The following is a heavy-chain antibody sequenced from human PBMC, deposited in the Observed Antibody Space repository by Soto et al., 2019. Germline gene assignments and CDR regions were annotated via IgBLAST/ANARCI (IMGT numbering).Heavy chain of an antibody. J-gene: IGHJ4*02. D-gene: IGHD2-15*01. V-gene: IGHV3-15*01. CDR3: TTDAEGRIVVVVAATNL. Sequence: EVQLVESGGGLVKPGWSLRLSCAASGFTFINAWMSWVRQAPGKGREWVGRINSKADCGTTDYAAPVKGRFTISRDDSKTTLYLQMNSLQTENTAVYYCTTDAEGRIVVVVAATNLWGQGTLVTVSS. CDR2: INSKADCGTT. CDR1: GFTFINAW.